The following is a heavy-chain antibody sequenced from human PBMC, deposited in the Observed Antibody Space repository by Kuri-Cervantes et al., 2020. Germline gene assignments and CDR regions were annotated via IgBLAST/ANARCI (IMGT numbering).Heavy chain of an antibody. J-gene: IGHJ6*03. CDR3: ARVMEQQLGHYYYYMDV. Sequence: GESLKISCAASGFTFSSYAMHWVRQAPGKGLEWVAVISYDGSNKYYADSVKGRFTISRDNSKNTLYLQMNSLRAEDTAVYYCARVMEQQLGHYYYYMDVWGKGTTVTVSS. V-gene: IGHV3-30-3*01. D-gene: IGHD6-13*01. CDR1: GFTFSSYA. CDR2: ISYDGSNK.